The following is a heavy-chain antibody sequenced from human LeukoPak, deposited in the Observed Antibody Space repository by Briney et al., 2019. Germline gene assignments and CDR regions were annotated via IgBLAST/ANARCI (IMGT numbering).Heavy chain of an antibody. Sequence: ASVKVSCKASGYTFTGYYMNWGRQAPGQGLEWMGWINPNSGGTNYAQKFQGRVTMTRDTSISTAYMELSRLRSDDTAVYYCARTLRLYSGYDYRYYFDYWGQGTLVTVSS. CDR1: GYTFTGYY. V-gene: IGHV1-2*02. CDR3: ARTLRLYSGYDYRYYFDY. D-gene: IGHD5-12*01. CDR2: INPNSGGT. J-gene: IGHJ4*02.